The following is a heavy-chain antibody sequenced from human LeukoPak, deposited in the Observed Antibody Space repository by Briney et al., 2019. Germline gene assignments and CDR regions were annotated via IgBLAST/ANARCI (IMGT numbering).Heavy chain of an antibody. J-gene: IGHJ4*02. D-gene: IGHD4-17*01. CDR3: ARDGDYSNDY. V-gene: IGHV4-34*01. CDR2: INHSGST. CDR1: GGSFSGYY. Sequence: SETLSLTCAVYGGSFSGYYWSWIRQPPGKGLEWIGEINHSGSTNHNPSLKSRVTISVDTSKNQFSLKLSSVTAADTAVYYCARDGDYSNDYWGQGTLVTVSS.